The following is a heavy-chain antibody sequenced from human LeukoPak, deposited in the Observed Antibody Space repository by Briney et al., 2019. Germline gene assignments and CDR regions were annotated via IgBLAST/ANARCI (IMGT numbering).Heavy chain of an antibody. V-gene: IGHV3-48*04. J-gene: IGHJ6*03. D-gene: IGHD5-12*01. CDR2: ISSSGSTI. Sequence: PGGSLRLSCAASRFTFSNYGMYLVRQAPGKGQEWVSYISSSGSTIYYADSVKGRFTISRDNAKNSLYLQMNSLRAEDTAVYYCAKVGYSGYEIDYYYYYMDVWGKGTTVTISS. CDR3: AKVGYSGYEIDYYYYYMDV. CDR1: RFTFSNYG.